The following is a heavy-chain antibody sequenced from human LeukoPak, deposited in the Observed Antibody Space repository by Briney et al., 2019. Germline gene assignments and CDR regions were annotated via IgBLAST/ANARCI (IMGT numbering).Heavy chain of an antibody. CDR3: ARDVSFTLDQKYYMDV. CDR2: IYYSGST. V-gene: IGHV4-59*11. D-gene: IGHD1/OR15-1a*01. Sequence: SETLSLTCTVSGGSISSHYWSWIRQPPGKGLEWIGYIYYSGSTNYNPSLKSRVTISVDASKNQFSLKLSSVTAADTAVYYCARDVSFTLDQKYYMDVWGKGTTVTVSS. J-gene: IGHJ6*03. CDR1: GGSISSHY.